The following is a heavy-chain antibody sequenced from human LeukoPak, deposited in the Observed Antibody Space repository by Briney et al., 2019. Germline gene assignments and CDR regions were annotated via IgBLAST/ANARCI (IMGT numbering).Heavy chain of an antibody. CDR2: INPNSGGT. CDR1: GYTFTGYD. Sequence: ASVKVSCKASGYTFTGYDMHWVRQAPGQGLEGMGGINPNSGGTNYAQKFQGRVTMTRDTSISTAYMELSRLRSDDTAVYYCARVGTVDTAMVTLFGDLYYFDYWGQGTLVTVSS. V-gene: IGHV1-2*02. D-gene: IGHD5-18*01. J-gene: IGHJ4*02. CDR3: ARVGTVDTAMVTLFGDLYYFDY.